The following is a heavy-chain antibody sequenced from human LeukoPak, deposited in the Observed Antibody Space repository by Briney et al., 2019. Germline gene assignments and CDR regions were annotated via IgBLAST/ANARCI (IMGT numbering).Heavy chain of an antibody. Sequence: SQTLSLTCTVSGGSISSYYWSWIRQPPGKGLEWIGYIYYSGSTNYNPSLKSRVTISVDTSKNQFSLKLSSVTAADTAVYYCARDLQRYYFDYWGQGTLVTVSS. CDR2: IYYSGST. J-gene: IGHJ4*02. V-gene: IGHV4-59*01. CDR1: GGSISSYY. CDR3: ARDLQRYYFDY.